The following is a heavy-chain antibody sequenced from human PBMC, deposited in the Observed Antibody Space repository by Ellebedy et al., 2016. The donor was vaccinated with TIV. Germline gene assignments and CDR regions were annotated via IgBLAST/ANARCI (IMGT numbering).Heavy chain of an antibody. V-gene: IGHV1-2*04. CDR2: INPNSGGT. J-gene: IGHJ4*02. CDR1: GYTFTGYY. D-gene: IGHD7-27*01. CDR3: ARGGDRGHWGIDY. Sequence: ASVKVSCXASGYTFTGYYMHWVRQAPGQGLEWMGWINPNSGGTNYAQKFQGWVTMTRDTSISTAYMELSRLRSDDTAVYYCARGGDRGHWGIDYWGQGTLVTVSS.